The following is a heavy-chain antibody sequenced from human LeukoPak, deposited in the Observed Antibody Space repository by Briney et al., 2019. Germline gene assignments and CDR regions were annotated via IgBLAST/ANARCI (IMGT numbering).Heavy chain of an antibody. CDR2: ISAYNGNT. D-gene: IGHD4-23*01. CDR1: GYTFSIYG. CDR3: ARQGYSGHSQGAADY. Sequence: GASVKVSCKASGYTFSIYGFSWVRQAPGQGLEWVGWISAYNGNTNYAQKFRGRVTMTTDTSTSTAHMELRSLRSDDTAVYYCARQGYSGHSQGAADYWGQGTLVTVSS. J-gene: IGHJ4*02. V-gene: IGHV1-18*01.